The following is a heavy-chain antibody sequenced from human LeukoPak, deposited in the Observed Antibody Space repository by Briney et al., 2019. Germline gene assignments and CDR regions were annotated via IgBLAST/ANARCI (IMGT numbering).Heavy chain of an antibody. V-gene: IGHV4-30-4*01. J-gene: IGHJ3*02. CDR3: ARAGYCSGGSCAFDI. D-gene: IGHD2-15*01. Sequence: SETLSLTCTVSGGSISSGDYYWSWIRQPPGKGLEWIGYIYYSGSTYYNPSLKSRVTISVDTSKNQFSLKLSSVTAADMAVYYCARAGYCSGGSCAFDIWGQGTMVTVSS. CDR1: GGSISSGDYY. CDR2: IYYSGST.